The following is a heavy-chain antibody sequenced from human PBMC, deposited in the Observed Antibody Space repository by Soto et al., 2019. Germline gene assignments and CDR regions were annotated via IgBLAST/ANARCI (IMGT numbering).Heavy chain of an antibody. Sequence: QVQLVESGGGVVQPGRSLRLSCAASGFTFSSYAMHWVRQAPGKGLEWVAVISYDGSNKYYADSVKGRFTISRDNSKNTLYVQMNSLRAEDTAVYYCARKGGLGHAFDIWGQGTMVTVSS. CDR3: ARKGGLGHAFDI. CDR1: GFTFSSYA. D-gene: IGHD3-16*01. J-gene: IGHJ3*02. CDR2: ISYDGSNK. V-gene: IGHV3-30-3*01.